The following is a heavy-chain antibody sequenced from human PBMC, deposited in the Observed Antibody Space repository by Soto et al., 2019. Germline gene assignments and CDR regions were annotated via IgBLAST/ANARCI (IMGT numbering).Heavy chain of an antibody. Sequence: QVQLVQSGAEVKKPGASVKVSCKASGYTFTSYGISWVRQAPGQGLEWMGWISAYNGNTNYAQKLQGRVTMTTDTSTSTAYRELRSRRSDDTAVYYCARGSHYDSSGYYYFFGAFDIWGQGTMVTVSS. J-gene: IGHJ3*02. V-gene: IGHV1-18*01. CDR3: ARGSHYDSSGYYYFFGAFDI. CDR2: ISAYNGNT. CDR1: GYTFTSYG. D-gene: IGHD3-22*01.